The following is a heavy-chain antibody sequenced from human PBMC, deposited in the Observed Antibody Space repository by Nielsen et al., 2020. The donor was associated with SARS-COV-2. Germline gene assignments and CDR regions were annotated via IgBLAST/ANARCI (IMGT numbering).Heavy chain of an antibody. CDR1: GGSISSGGYY. D-gene: IGHD5-12*01. CDR3: ARESSGYDHYTYGTDV. Sequence: SETLSLTCTVSGGSISSGGYYWSWIRHHPGKGLEWIGYIYFSGRTCYNPSLKSRVTISVDTSKNQFSLSLRSVTAADTAVYYCARESSGYDHYTYGTDVWGQGTTVTVSS. CDR2: IYFSGRT. J-gene: IGHJ6*02. V-gene: IGHV4-31*03.